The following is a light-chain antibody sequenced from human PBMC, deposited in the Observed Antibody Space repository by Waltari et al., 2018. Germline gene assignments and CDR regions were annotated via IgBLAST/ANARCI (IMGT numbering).Light chain of an antibody. J-gene: IGLJ1*01. V-gene: IGLV2-8*01. CDR1: SGDVGNYHY. CDR2: EVS. CDR3: SSYAGSSTYV. Sequence: QSALTQPPSASGSPGQSVTVSCTGTSGDVGNYHYVSWNQQYPGKAPKRIIYEVSKRSAGVHDRRSGSKSGNTASLTVARLRAEDEADYYCSSYAGSSTYVVGSGTKVTVL.